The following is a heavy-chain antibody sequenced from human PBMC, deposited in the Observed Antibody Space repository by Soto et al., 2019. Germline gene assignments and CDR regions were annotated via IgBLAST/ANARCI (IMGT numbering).Heavy chain of an antibody. CDR3: AGELSNSPEYFDF. CDR1: GGSISSDYYY. J-gene: IGHJ4*02. D-gene: IGHD6-6*01. Sequence: SETLSLTCTVSGGSISSDYYYWSWIRQPPGKGLEWIGYIYYSGRTAYNPSLKSRIIISIDTSKNQFSLSLNSLNAADKAVYYCAGELSNSPEYFDFWGLGTLVT. CDR2: IYYSGRT. V-gene: IGHV4-30-4*01.